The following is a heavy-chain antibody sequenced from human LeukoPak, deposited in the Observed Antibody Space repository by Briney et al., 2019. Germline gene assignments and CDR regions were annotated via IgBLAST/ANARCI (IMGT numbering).Heavy chain of an antibody. CDR3: ASGERWLQLDPHFDY. CDR2: ISYDGSNK. J-gene: IGHJ4*02. V-gene: IGHV3-30*01. CDR1: GFTFSRYA. Sequence: GGSLRLSCAASGFTFSRYAMHWVRQAPGKGLEWVAVISYDGSNKYYADSVKGRFTISRDNSKNTLYLQMNSLRAEDTAVYYCASGERWLQLDPHFDYWGQGTLVPVSS. D-gene: IGHD5-24*01.